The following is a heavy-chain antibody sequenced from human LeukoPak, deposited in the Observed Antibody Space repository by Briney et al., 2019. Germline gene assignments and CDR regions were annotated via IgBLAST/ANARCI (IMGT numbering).Heavy chain of an antibody. J-gene: IGHJ4*02. CDR1: GFTFDDYA. D-gene: IGHD3-10*01. CDR2: ISWNSGSI. Sequence: GGSLRLSCAASGFTFDDYAMPWVRQAPGKGLEWVSGISWNSGSIGYADSVKGRFTISRDNAKNSLYLQMNSLRAEDTALYYCAKDPGVTGFDYWGQGTLVTVSS. CDR3: AKDPGVTGFDY. V-gene: IGHV3-9*01.